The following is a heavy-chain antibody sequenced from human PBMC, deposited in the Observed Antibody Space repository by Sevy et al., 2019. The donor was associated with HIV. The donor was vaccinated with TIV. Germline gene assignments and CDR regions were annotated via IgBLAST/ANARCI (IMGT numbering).Heavy chain of an antibody. J-gene: IGHJ4*02. V-gene: IGHV3-23*01. CDR2: ISGSGGST. CDR1: GFTFSSYA. D-gene: IGHD2-15*01. Sequence: GGSLRLSCAASGFTFSSYAMSWVRQAPGKGLEWVSAISGSGGSTYYADSVKGRFTISRDNSKNTLYLQMNSLSAEDTAVYYCAKSPPRCSGGTCSFDYWGQGTLVTVSS. CDR3: AKSPPRCSGGTCSFDY.